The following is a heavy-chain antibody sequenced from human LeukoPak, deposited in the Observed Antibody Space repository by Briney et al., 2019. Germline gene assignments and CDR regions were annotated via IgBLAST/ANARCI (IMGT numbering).Heavy chain of an antibody. CDR2: IYYSGST. D-gene: IGHD3-22*01. J-gene: IGHJ4*02. CDR3: ARQITMIEYYFDY. CDR1: GGSISSYY. Sequence: SETLSLTCTVSGGSISSYYWSWIRQPPGKGLEWIGYIYYSGSTNYNPSLKSRVTISVDTSKKQFSLKLSSVSAADTAVYYCARQITMIEYYFDYWGQGTLVTVSS. V-gene: IGHV4-59*08.